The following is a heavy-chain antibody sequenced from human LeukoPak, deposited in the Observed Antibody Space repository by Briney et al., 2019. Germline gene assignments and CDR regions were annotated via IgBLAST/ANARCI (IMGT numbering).Heavy chain of an antibody. D-gene: IGHD6-13*01. Sequence: SETLSLTCTVSGGSISRGGYYWSWIRQPPGKGLEWIGYIYYSGSTNYNPSLKSRVTISVDTSKNQFSLKLSSVTAADTAVYYCAILTGYSSSWYLYYWGQGTLVTVSS. J-gene: IGHJ4*02. CDR1: GGSISRGGYY. V-gene: IGHV4-61*08. CDR2: IYYSGST. CDR3: AILTGYSSSWYLYY.